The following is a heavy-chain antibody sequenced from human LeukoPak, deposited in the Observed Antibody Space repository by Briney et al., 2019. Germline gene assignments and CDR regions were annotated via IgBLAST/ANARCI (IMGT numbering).Heavy chain of an antibody. V-gene: IGHV1-2*02. Sequence: ASVKVSCKASGYTFTGYYMHWVRQAPGQGLEWMGWINPNSGGTNYAQKFQGRVTMTRDTSISTAYMELSRLRSDDTAVYYCARVFGLVPGAYYDSSGMTGPLPSTIDYWGQGTLVTVSS. D-gene: IGHD3-22*01. CDR1: GYTFTGYY. J-gene: IGHJ4*02. CDR3: ARVFGLVPGAYYDSSGMTGPLPSTIDY. CDR2: INPNSGGT.